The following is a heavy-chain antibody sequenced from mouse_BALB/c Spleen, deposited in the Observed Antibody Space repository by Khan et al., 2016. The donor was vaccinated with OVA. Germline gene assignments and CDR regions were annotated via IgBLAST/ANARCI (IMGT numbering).Heavy chain of an antibody. CDR2: IYPSDSYT. V-gene: IGHV1-69*02. CDR1: GYTFTSYW. D-gene: IGHD1-1*01. J-gene: IGHJ1*01. CDR3: TRFITTVPYWYFDV. Sequence: QVQLQQPGAELVRPGASVKLSCKASGYTFTSYWINWVKQRPGQGLEWIGNIYPSDSYTNYNQNFKDKATLTVDKSSSTVYMQLSSPTSEDSAVYYCTRFITTVPYWYFDVWGAGTTVTASS.